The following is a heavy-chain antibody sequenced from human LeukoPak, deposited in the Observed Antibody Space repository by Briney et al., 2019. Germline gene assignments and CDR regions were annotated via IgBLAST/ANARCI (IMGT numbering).Heavy chain of an antibody. CDR3: ARDLYQPLFAFDI. CDR2: IYYSGST. V-gene: IGHV4-39*07. J-gene: IGHJ3*02. CDR1: GGSISSSSYY. D-gene: IGHD2-2*01. Sequence: PSETLSLTCTVSGGSISSSSYYWGWIRQPPGKGLEWIGSIYYSGSTYYNPSLKSRVTISVDTSKNQFSLKLSSVTAADTAVYYCARDLYQPLFAFDIWGQGTMVTVSS.